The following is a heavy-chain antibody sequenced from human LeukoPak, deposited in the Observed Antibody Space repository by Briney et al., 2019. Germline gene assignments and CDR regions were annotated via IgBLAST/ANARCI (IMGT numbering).Heavy chain of an antibody. D-gene: IGHD2-2*01. CDR3: ARVGALGYCSSTSCYYFDY. J-gene: IGHJ4*02. V-gene: IGHV3-53*01. CDR1: GFTVSSNY. CDR2: IYSGGST. Sequence: GGSLRLSCAASGFTVSSNYMSWVRQAPGKGLEWVSVIYSGGSTYYADSVKGRFTISRDNSKNTLYLQMNSLRAEDTAVYYCARVGALGYCSSTSCYYFDYWGQGTLVTVSS.